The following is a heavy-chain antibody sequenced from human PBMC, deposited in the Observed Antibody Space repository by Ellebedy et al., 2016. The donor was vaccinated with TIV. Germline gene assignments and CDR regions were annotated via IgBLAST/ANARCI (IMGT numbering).Heavy chain of an antibody. Sequence: GGSLRLXXAASGFTFSYYSMHWVRQAPGKGLEWVAVISHDGSNKYHAESVKGRFTISRDDSKNTLYLQMNTLRTEDTALHFCARGSSSRGYFDSWGQGTLVTVSS. J-gene: IGHJ4*02. V-gene: IGHV3-30-3*01. CDR1: GFTFSYYS. D-gene: IGHD6-13*01. CDR2: ISHDGSNK. CDR3: ARGSSSRGYFDS.